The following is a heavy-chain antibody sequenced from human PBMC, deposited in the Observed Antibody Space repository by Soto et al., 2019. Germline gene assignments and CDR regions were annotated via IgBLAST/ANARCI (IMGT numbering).Heavy chain of an antibody. CDR1: GDSISSGNYY. CDR3: ARDRGFGMDV. J-gene: IGHJ6*02. Sequence: SETLSLTCTVSGDSISSGNYYWNWIRQHPGKGLEWIGYIYNSGTIRYNPSLSLKSRVSISGDTSKNQFSLNLISVTAADTAVYYCARDRGFGMDVWGQGTTATVSS. V-gene: IGHV4-31*03. CDR2: IYNSGTI.